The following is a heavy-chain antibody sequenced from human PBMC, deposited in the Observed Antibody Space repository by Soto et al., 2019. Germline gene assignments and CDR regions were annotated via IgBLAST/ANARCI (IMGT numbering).Heavy chain of an antibody. CDR3: AKLSGVGYYYYMDV. Sequence: PGESLRLSCVASGFTFSSYAMNWVRQAPGKGLEWVSEVSGSGGSTYYADSVKGRFTISRDNSRNTSSLQMNSLRPEDTAIFYCAKLSGVGYYYYMDVWGKGTTVTVSS. V-gene: IGHV3-23*01. CDR1: GFTFSSYA. CDR2: VSGSGGST. D-gene: IGHD3-10*01. J-gene: IGHJ6*03.